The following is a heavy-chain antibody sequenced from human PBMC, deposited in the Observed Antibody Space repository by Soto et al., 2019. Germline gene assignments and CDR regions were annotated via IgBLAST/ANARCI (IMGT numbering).Heavy chain of an antibody. CDR1: GGSFSGYY. CDR2: INHSGST. D-gene: IGHD3-22*01. J-gene: IGHJ5*02. CDR3: APLGHSSGYWNNWCDP. V-gene: IGHV4-34*01. Sequence: SETLSLTGAVYGGSFSGYYWSWIRQPPGKGLEWIGEINHSGSTNYNPSLKSRVTISVDTSKNQFSLKLSSVTAADTAVYYCAPLGHSSGYWNNWCDPWGKGTLGTVSS.